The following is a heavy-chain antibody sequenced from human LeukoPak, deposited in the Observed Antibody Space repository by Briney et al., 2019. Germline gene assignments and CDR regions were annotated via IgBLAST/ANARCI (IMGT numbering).Heavy chain of an antibody. CDR2: ISSSSSYI. J-gene: IGHJ4*02. D-gene: IGHD6-19*01. V-gene: IGHV3-21*01. CDR3: TREDGSGWRLPEN. Sequence: GSLRLSCAASGFTFSSYNMNWVRQAPGKGLEWVSSISSSSSYIYYTDSVKGRFTISRDNAKNSLYLQMNSLRAEDTAVYYCTREDGSGWRLPENWGQGTLVTVSS. CDR1: GFTFSSYN.